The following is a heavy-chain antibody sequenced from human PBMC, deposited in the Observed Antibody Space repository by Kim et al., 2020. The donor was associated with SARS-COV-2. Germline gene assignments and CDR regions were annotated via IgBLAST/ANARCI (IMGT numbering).Heavy chain of an antibody. CDR1: GFTFSHYW. Sequence: GGSLRLSCAASGFTFSHYWMSWVRQAPGKGLEWVANIKHDGSETYSMDSVKGRLSISRDNARNSLFLQMNSLRVEDTAVYYCARDPDSFDFWGQGTLVTVSS. D-gene: IGHD3-22*01. CDR3: ARDPDSFDF. J-gene: IGHJ4*02. V-gene: IGHV3-7*03. CDR2: IKHDGSET.